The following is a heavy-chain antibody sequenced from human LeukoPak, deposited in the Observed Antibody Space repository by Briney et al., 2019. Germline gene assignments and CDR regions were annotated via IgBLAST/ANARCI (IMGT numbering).Heavy chain of an antibody. Sequence: PEGSLRLSCAASGFNFNIYGMNWVRQAPGKGLEWVSGIVPNGATTYYADSVKGRFTISRDNSKNTLYLQINSLRAEDTAVYYCARGGGGWFFDYWGQGTLVTVSS. V-gene: IGHV3-23*01. CDR2: IVPNGATT. J-gene: IGHJ4*02. CDR1: GFNFNIYG. D-gene: IGHD6-19*01. CDR3: ARGGGGWFFDY.